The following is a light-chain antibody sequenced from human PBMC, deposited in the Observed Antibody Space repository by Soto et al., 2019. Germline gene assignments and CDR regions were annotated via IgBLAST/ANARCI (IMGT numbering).Light chain of an antibody. CDR3: QQYDGWPRT. CDR1: QSVSSN. CDR2: GAF. Sequence: EIVMTQSPVTLSVSPGERATLSCRATQSVSSNLAWYQQRPGQAPRLLIYGAFTRATGIPARFSGSGSGTEFTLTISSLQSEDFAVYYCQQYDGWPRTFGQGTKVDIK. J-gene: IGKJ1*01. V-gene: IGKV3-15*01.